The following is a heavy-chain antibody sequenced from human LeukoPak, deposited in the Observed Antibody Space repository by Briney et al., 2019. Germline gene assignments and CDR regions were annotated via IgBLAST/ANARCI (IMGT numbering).Heavy chain of an antibody. CDR1: GGSFSGYY. J-gene: IGHJ5*02. CDR3: ARRPYYGSGSYKRFDP. CDR2: INHSGST. D-gene: IGHD3-10*01. Sequence: SETLSLTCAVYGGSFSGYYWSWIRQPPGKGLEWIGEINHSGSTNYNPSLKSRVTISVDTSKNQFSLKLSSVTAADTAVYYCARRPYYGSGSYKRFDPWGQGTLVTVSS. V-gene: IGHV4-34*01.